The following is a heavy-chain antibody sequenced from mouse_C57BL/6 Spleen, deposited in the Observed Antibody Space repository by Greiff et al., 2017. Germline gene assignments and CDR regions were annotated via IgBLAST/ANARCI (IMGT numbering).Heavy chain of an antibody. CDR1: GYAFSSSW. Sequence: QVQLQQSGPELVKPGASVKISCKASGYAFSSSWLNWVKQRPGKGLEWMGRIYPGDGDTKYNGKFKGKATLTAAKSSSTAYMPLSSLTSEDSAVYFCARDYSNSFDYWGQGTTLTVSS. CDR2: IYPGDGDT. D-gene: IGHD2-5*01. J-gene: IGHJ2*01. CDR3: ARDYSNSFDY. V-gene: IGHV1-82*01.